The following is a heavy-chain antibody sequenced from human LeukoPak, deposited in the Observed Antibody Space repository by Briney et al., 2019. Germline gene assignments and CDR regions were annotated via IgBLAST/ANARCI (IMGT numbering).Heavy chain of an antibody. Sequence: GGSLRLSCAASGFTFSSYAMSWVRWAPGKGLEWVSAVSGTGASTYYAGSVKGRFTISRDNSKNTLYLQMNSLRAEDTAVYYCAKTDTNQPRPDFDWFSFFDSWGQGTLVTVSS. D-gene: IGHD3-9*01. CDR1: GFTFSSYA. J-gene: IGHJ4*02. V-gene: IGHV3-23*01. CDR2: VSGTGAST. CDR3: AKTDTNQPRPDFDWFSFFDS.